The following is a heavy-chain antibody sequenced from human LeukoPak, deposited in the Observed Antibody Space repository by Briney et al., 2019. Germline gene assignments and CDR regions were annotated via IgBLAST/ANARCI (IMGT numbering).Heavy chain of an antibody. J-gene: IGHJ4*02. Sequence: SVKVSCKASGGTFSSYAISWVRQAPGQGLEWMGRIIPILGMANYAQKFQGRVTITADKSTSTAYMELSSLRSEDTAVYYCARVRVEYSSSYFDYWGQGTLVTVSS. D-gene: IGHD6-6*01. CDR3: ARVRVEYSSSYFDY. V-gene: IGHV1-69*04. CDR2: IIPILGMA. CDR1: GGTFSSYA.